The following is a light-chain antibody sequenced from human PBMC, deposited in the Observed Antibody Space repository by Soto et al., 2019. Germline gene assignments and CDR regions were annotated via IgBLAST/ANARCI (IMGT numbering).Light chain of an antibody. V-gene: IGKV1-17*01. J-gene: IGKJ4*01. CDR1: QAIRND. Sequence: DIQMTQSPSSLSASVGDRVTITCRSSQAIRNDVAWYQHKSGQAPTRLIYAASSLQSGVPSRFTGSGSGTEFTLAISSLQPEDVATYYCLQHNTYPLTFGGGTKVEIK. CDR2: AAS. CDR3: LQHNTYPLT.